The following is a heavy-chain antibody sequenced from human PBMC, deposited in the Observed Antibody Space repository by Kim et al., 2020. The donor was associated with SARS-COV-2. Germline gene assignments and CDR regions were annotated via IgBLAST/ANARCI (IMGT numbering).Heavy chain of an antibody. D-gene: IGHD3-10*01. CDR1: GFTFSSYA. V-gene: IGHV3-23*01. CDR2: ISGSGGST. CDR3: AKGLESGRGVINVIVYYYYGMDV. Sequence: GGSLRLSCAASGFTFSSYAMSWVRQAPGKGLEWVSAISGSGGSTYYADSVKGRFTISRDNSKNTLYLQMNSLRAEDTAVYYCAKGLESGRGVINVIVYYYYGMDVWGQGTTVTVSS. J-gene: IGHJ6*02.